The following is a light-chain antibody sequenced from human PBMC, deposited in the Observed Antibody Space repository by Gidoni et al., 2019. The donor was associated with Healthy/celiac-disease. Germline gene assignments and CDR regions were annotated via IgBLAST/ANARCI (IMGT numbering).Light chain of an antibody. CDR3: QQYNSLAWT. J-gene: IGKJ4*01. V-gene: IGKV1-5*03. Sequence: DIQMTQSPSTLSASVGDRVTITCRASQSISSWLAWYQQKPGKAPKLLIYKASSLESGVPSRFSGSGSGTEFTLTISSLQPDDFATYYCQQYNSLAWTFGGGTKVEIK. CDR2: KAS. CDR1: QSISSW.